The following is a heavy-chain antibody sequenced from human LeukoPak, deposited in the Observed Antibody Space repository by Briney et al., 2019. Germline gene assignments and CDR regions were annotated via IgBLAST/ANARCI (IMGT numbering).Heavy chain of an antibody. Sequence: GGSLRLSCAASGITFSSYGMSWVRQAPGKGLEWVSSISSTGGTTYYADSVKGRFTISRDNSKNTLYLQMNSLRAEDTAIYYCAKDSGTWNDSDYWGQGTLVTVSS. D-gene: IGHD1-1*01. CDR3: AKDSGTWNDSDY. V-gene: IGHV3-23*01. J-gene: IGHJ4*02. CDR1: GITFSSYG. CDR2: ISSTGGTT.